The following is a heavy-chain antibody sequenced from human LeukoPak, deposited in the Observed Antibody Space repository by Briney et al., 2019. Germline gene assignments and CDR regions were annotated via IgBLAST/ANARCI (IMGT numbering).Heavy chain of an antibody. CDR3: ARGGKYIVVVPAAIRLGVYYNWFDP. J-gene: IGHJ5*02. CDR1: GGSISSSSYY. Sequence: PSETLSLTCTVSGGSISSSSYYWGWIRQPPGKGLEWIGSIYYSGSTYDNPSLKSRVTISVDTSKNQFSLKLSSVTAADTAVYYCARGGKYIVVVPAAIRLGVYYNWFDPWGQGTLVTVSS. D-gene: IGHD2-2*02. V-gene: IGHV4-39*01. CDR2: IYYSGST.